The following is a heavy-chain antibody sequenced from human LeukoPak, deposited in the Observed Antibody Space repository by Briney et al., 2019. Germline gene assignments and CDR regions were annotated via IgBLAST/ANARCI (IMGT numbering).Heavy chain of an antibody. Sequence: GGSLRLSCAASGFTFSSYGMHWVRQAPGKGLEWVAVISYDGSNKKYADSVKGRFTISRDNSKNTLYLQMNSLRTEDTAVYYCAKVEDDVGEQHWGQGTLVIVAS. V-gene: IGHV3-30*18. CDR3: AKVEDDVGEQH. J-gene: IGHJ1*01. CDR2: ISYDGSNK. CDR1: GFTFSSYG. D-gene: IGHD1-1*01.